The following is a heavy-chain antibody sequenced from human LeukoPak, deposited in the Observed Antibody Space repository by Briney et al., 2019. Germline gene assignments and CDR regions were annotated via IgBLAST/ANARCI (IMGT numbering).Heavy chain of an antibody. D-gene: IGHD2/OR15-2a*01. CDR3: ATYPQNRH. CDR2: IKPNTDGGTA. CDR1: KFTFSNAW. Sequence: GGSLRLSCAASKFTFSNAWMSWVRQAPGKGLEWLGRIKPNTDGGTAAYAAPVEDRFTISRDDLKGMLYLQMNSLKIEDTAVYYCATYPQNRHWGQGTLVIVSS. J-gene: IGHJ4*02. V-gene: IGHV3-15*01.